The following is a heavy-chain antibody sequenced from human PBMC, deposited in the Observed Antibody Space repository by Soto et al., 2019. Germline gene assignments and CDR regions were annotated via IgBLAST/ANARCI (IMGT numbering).Heavy chain of an antibody. D-gene: IGHD2-8*01. CDR2: IYYSGST. CDR3: ARGVKNVGEGD. Sequence: XETLSLPSTVSCGSISSRSYDWGWIRQPPGKGLEWIGSIYYSGSTYYNPSLKSRVTISVDTSKNQFSLKLSSVTAADTAVYYCARGVKNVGEGDWGQGTPVTVSS. J-gene: IGHJ4*02. CDR1: CGSISSRSYD. V-gene: IGHV4-39*01.